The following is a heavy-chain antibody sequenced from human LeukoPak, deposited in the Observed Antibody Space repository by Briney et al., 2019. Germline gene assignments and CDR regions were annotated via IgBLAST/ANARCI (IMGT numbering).Heavy chain of an antibody. D-gene: IGHD3-22*01. J-gene: IGHJ4*02. CDR3: ARVTGYLIEDYFDY. CDR1: GFSISSYY. CDR2: IYYSGST. Sequence: SETLPLTCTFPGFSISSYYWSGIRQPPGKGLEWIGYIYYSGSTDYNASLKSRVTISVETSKNQFSLKLSSVTAADTAVYYCARVTGYLIEDYFDYWGQGTLVTVS. V-gene: IGHV4-59*01.